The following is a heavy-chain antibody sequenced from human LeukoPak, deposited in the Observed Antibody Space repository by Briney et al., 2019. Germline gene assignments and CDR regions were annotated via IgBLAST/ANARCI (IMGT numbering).Heavy chain of an antibody. D-gene: IGHD6-19*01. Sequence: GGSLRLSCAASGFTFSSYNINWVRQAPGKGLEWVSSISTSSSYIYYGDSVRGRFTVSRDNAKNSLYLQMNSLRAEDTAVYYCARDGAVAGIAAFDIWGQGTMVTVSS. V-gene: IGHV3-21*04. J-gene: IGHJ3*02. CDR1: GFTFSSYN. CDR2: ISTSSSYI. CDR3: ARDGAVAGIAAFDI.